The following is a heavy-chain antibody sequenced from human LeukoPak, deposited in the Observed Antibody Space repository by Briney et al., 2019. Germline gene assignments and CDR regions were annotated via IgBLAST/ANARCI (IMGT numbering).Heavy chain of an antibody. CDR2: IYYSGST. V-gene: IGHV4-30-4*01. CDR3: ARDDDILTGYP. CDR1: GGSISSGDCY. Sequence: SPSETLSLTCTVSGGSISSGDCYWSWIRQPPGKGLEWIGYIYYSGSTYYNPSLKSRVTISVDTSKNQFSLKLSSVTAADTAVYYCARDDDILTGYPWGQGTLVTVSS. D-gene: IGHD3-9*01. J-gene: IGHJ5*02.